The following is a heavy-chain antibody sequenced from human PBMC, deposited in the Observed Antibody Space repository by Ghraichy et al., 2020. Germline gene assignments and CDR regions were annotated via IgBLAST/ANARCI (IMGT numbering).Heavy chain of an antibody. Sequence: SLRLSCTASGFTFENFAMDWFRQAPGKGLEWVGFIRSKAYGGTTEYAASVKGRFTISRDDSKSIVYLQINSLKTEDTAVYYCSRLRVYSTSWYFDYWGQGALVTVSS. CDR3: SRLRVYSTSWYFDY. CDR2: IRSKAYGGTT. V-gene: IGHV3-49*03. J-gene: IGHJ4*02. CDR1: GFTFENFA. D-gene: IGHD6-13*01.